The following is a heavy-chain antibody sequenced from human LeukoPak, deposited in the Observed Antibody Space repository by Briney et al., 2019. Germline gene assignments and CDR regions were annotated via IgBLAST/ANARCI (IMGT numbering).Heavy chain of an antibody. J-gene: IGHJ6*02. D-gene: IGHD6-13*01. CDR1: GYSFTSYW. Sequence: GESLKISCKGSGYSFTSYWIGWVRQMPGKGLEWMGIIYPGDSDTRYSPSFQGQVTISADKSISTAYLQWGSLKASDTAMYYCARDLAAAGTSYYYYGMDVWGQGTTVTVSS. CDR3: ARDLAAAGTSYYYYGMDV. V-gene: IGHV5-51*01. CDR2: IYPGDSDT.